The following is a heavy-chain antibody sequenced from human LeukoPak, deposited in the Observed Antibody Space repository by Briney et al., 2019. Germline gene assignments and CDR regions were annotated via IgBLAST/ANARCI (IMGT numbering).Heavy chain of an antibody. CDR1: GGSFSGYY. D-gene: IGHD3-16*01. Sequence: SETLSLTCAVYGGSFSGYYWSWIRQPAGKGLEWIGRIYTSGSTNYNPSLKSRVTISVDTSKNQFSLKLSSVTAADTAVYYCARDPDYDYVWGTDAFDIWGQGTMVTVSS. J-gene: IGHJ3*02. CDR3: ARDPDYDYVWGTDAFDI. V-gene: IGHV4-4*07. CDR2: IYTSGST.